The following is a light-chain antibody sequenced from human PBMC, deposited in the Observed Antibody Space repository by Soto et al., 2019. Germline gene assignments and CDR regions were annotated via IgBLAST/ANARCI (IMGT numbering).Light chain of an antibody. CDR3: QQYSKWPPT. CDR2: GVS. J-gene: IGKJ5*01. Sequence: EIVMTQSPVTLSMSPGERAALSSRASQNVNNNLAWYQQKPGQAPRLLIYGVSARGTGVPARFSGSGSGTEFTFTISSLQSEDFAVYYCQQYSKWPPTFGRGTRLEIK. V-gene: IGKV3-15*01. CDR1: QNVNNN.